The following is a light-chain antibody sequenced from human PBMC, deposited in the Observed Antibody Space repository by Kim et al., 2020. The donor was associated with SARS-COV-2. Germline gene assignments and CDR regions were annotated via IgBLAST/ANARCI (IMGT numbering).Light chain of an antibody. J-gene: IGKJ4*01. CDR1: QDISGY. Sequence: LSPGERATLSCRASQDISGYLAWYQQKSGQPPRLLIYDVSNRATGIPARFSGSASGTDFTLTISSLAPEDFAVYYCQQRSQWPLTFGGGTKVDIK. V-gene: IGKV3-11*01. CDR3: QQRSQWPLT. CDR2: DVS.